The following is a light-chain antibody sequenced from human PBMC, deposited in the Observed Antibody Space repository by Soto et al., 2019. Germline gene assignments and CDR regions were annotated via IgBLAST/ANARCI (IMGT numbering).Light chain of an antibody. V-gene: IGKV3-11*01. Sequence: EIVLTQSPATLSLSPGERATLSCRASQSVSSYLAWYKQTPGQAPRLLIDDASNMATGIPARFSGSGSVTDFTLTISSIERNDGAVYDGQPRSNWPRTFGPGTKVDIK. J-gene: IGKJ3*01. CDR3: QPRSNWPRT. CDR1: QSVSSY. CDR2: DAS.